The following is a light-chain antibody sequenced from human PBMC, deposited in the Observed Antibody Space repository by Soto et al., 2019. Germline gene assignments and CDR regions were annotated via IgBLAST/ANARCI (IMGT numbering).Light chain of an antibody. CDR2: KIS. CDR1: QSLVHIDGNTY. CDR3: MQATQSYT. J-gene: IGKJ2*01. V-gene: IGKV2-24*01. Sequence: DIVLTQTRLSSPVTLGQPASISCRSSQSLVHIDGNTYFNWLQQRPGQPPRLLIYKISNRFPGVPDIFSGSVARTDFTLKISRVEAEDVGVYYCMQATQSYTFGHGTRLEIK.